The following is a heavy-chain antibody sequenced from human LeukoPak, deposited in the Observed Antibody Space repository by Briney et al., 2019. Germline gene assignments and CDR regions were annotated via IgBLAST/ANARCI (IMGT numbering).Heavy chain of an antibody. Sequence: ASVKVSCKASGYTFPNYAIYWVRQAPGQGLEWMGMIYPSDGSTSYAQKFQGRVTVTRDTSTSTVHMELSGLRSEDTAVYYCARDQEAFDYWGQGTLVTVSS. CDR1: GYTFPNYA. CDR2: IYPSDGST. J-gene: IGHJ4*02. V-gene: IGHV1-46*01. CDR3: ARDQEAFDY.